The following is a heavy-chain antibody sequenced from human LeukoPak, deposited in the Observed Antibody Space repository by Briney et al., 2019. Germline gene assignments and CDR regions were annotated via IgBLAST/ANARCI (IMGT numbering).Heavy chain of an antibody. V-gene: IGHV4-4*02. CDR3: ATTAYYGSGSEDY. D-gene: IGHD3-10*01. CDR2: IYHSGST. J-gene: IGHJ4*02. CDR1: GGSISSSNW. Sequence: PSETLSLTCAVSGGSISSSNWWSWVRQPPGKGLAWIGEIYHSGSTNYNPSLKSRVTISVDKSKNQFSLKLSSVTAADTAVYYCATTAYYGSGSEDYWGQGTLVTVSS.